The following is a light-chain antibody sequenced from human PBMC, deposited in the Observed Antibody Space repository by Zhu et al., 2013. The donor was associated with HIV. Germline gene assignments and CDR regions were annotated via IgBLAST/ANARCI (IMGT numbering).Light chain of an antibody. CDR1: QDVPTNQ. J-gene: IGKJ1*01. Sequence: EIVLTQSPTTLSLSPGDRATLSCRASQDVPTNQLAWYQQNTGQPPRLLIYGASNRATGIPDRFSGGWSGTHFTLTISRLEPEDFAVYYCQQYGSSPPWTFGQGTKVEIK. CDR2: GAS. CDR3: QQYGSSPPWT. V-gene: IGKV3-20*01.